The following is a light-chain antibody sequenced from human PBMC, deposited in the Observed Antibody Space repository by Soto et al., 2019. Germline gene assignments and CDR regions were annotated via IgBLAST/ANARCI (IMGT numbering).Light chain of an antibody. CDR3: QSYDNSLSVHVV. J-gene: IGLJ2*01. CDR2: VSS. Sequence: QAVVTQPPSVSGAPGQRVTISCTGTSSNIGAGYDVHWYQQVPGTSPKLLIFVSSNRPSGVPDRFSGSKSGTSASLAITGLQAEDEADYYCQSYDNSLSVHVVFGGGTKLTVL. CDR1: SSNIGAGYD. V-gene: IGLV1-40*01.